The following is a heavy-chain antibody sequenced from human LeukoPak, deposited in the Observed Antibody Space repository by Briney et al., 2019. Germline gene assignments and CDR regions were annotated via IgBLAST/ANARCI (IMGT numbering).Heavy chain of an antibody. CDR3: ARDSRITIFGVVARKVGFDY. CDR2: INPNSGGT. J-gene: IGHJ4*02. Sequence: GASVKVSCKASGYTFTGYYMHWVRQAPGQGLEWMGWINPNSGGTNYAQKFQGRVTMTRDTSISTAYMELSRLRSDDTAVYYCARDSRITIFGVVARKVGFDYWGQGTLVTVSS. V-gene: IGHV1-2*02. CDR1: GYTFTGYY. D-gene: IGHD3-3*01.